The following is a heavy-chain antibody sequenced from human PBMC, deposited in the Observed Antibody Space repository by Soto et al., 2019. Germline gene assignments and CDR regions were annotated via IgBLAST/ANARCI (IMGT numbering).Heavy chain of an antibody. CDR3: AKRAFYGSGIPNYYGRDV. CDR2: ISGTGGGT. V-gene: IGHV3-23*01. D-gene: IGHD3-10*01. J-gene: IGHJ6*02. CDR1: GFTFSNYA. Sequence: EVHLLESGGGLVQPGGSLRLSCAASGFTFSNYAMTWVRQAPGKGLEWVSVISGTGGGTNNADSAKGRFTTSRDNSKNTLYRQMNSLRAEDTAVYYCAKRAFYGSGIPNYYGRDVWGQGTAVTVSS.